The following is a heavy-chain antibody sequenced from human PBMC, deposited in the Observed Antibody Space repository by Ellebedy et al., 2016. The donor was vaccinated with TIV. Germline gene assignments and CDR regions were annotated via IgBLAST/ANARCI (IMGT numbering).Heavy chain of an antibody. Sequence: AASVKVSCKASGGTFSSYAISWVRQAPGQGLEWMGGIIPIFGTANYAQKFQGRVTITADESTSTAYMELSSRRSEETAVYYCARALAVSGNWFDPWGQGTLVTVSS. V-gene: IGHV1-69*13. CDR2: IIPIFGTA. J-gene: IGHJ5*02. CDR3: ARALAVSGNWFDP. CDR1: GGTFSSYA. D-gene: IGHD4-17*01.